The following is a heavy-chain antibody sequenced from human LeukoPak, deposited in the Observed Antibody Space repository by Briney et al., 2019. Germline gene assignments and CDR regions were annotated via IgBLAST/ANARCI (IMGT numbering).Heavy chain of an antibody. J-gene: IGHJ4*02. V-gene: IGHV3-74*01. CDR1: GFTFSSYW. Sequence: PGGSLRLSCAASGFTFSSYWMHWVRQAPGKGLVLVSRINSDGSSTYYADSVKGRFTISRDNAKNTLYLQMDSLRAEDTAVYYCARGSPGYSSSYFDYWGQGTLVTVSS. CDR2: INSDGSST. CDR3: ARGSPGYSSSYFDY. D-gene: IGHD6-13*01.